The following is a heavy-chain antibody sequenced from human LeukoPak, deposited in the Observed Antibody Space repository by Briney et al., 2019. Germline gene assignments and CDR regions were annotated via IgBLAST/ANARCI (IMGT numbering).Heavy chain of an antibody. D-gene: IGHD3-16*01. V-gene: IGHV4-61*02. CDR2: IYTSGST. J-gene: IGHJ4*02. CDR3: ARDPGRRYGGAYYFDY. CDR1: GGSISSGSYY. Sequence: KPSQTLSLTCTVSGGSISSGSYYWSWIRQPAGKGLEWIGRIYTSGSTNYNPSLKSRVTISVDTSKNPFSLKLSSVTAADTAVYYCARDPGRRYGGAYYFDYWGQGTLVTLSS.